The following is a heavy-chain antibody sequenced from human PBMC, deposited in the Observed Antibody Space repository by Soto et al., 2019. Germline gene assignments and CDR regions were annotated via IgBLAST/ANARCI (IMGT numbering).Heavy chain of an antibody. J-gene: IGHJ4*02. D-gene: IGHD3-10*01. Sequence: EVQLLESGGGLVQPGGSLRLSCAASGFTFNNYAMTWVRQAPGKGLEWVSAISGGGDTTSYADSVKGRFTVSRDSSKNTLYLQMSRLRAEDTALYYCAKGRGGSGSLTPRVDFWGQGTLVTVSS. CDR3: AKGRGGSGSLTPRVDF. CDR1: GFTFNNYA. CDR2: ISGGGDTT. V-gene: IGHV3-23*01.